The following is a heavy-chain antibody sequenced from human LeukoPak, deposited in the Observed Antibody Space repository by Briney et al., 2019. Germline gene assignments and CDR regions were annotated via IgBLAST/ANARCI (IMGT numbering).Heavy chain of an antibody. D-gene: IGHD5-18*01. V-gene: IGHV3-7*01. CDR1: GFTFSSYW. Sequence: GGSLRLSCAASGFTFSSYWMSWVRQAPGKGLEWVANIKQDGSEKYHVDSVKGRFTISRDNAKNSLYLQMNSLRAEDTAVYYCARVGYSYGQYYYYYMDVWGKGTTVTVSS. CDR2: IKQDGSEK. J-gene: IGHJ6*03. CDR3: ARVGYSYGQYYYYYMDV.